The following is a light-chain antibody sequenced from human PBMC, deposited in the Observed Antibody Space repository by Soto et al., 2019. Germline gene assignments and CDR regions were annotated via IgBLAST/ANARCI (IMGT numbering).Light chain of an antibody. CDR3: QKCDYLPI. V-gene: IGKV1-33*01. CDR1: HDITSY. J-gene: IGKJ3*01. CDR2: DSS. Sequence: DIQMTQSPSSLSASVGDRVTITCQASHDITSYLNWYQHKPGKAPKLLIYDSSILEAVVPSMFSGSGSGTDFTFTISILLPADVAPYYCQKCDYLPIFSTGTTVDLK.